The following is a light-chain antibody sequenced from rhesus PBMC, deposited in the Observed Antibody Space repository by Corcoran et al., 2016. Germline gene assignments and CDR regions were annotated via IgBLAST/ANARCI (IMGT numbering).Light chain of an antibody. CDR1: QGINNW. J-gene: IGKJ3*01. CDR3: QQHDHSPFT. CDR2: RAS. Sequence: DIQMTQSPSSLSASVGDRVTITCRASQGINNWLAWYQQRPGKAPKLLIDRASNLETGVPSRFSGSGSGKDFTLTISSLQPEDIATYYCQQHDHSPFTFGPGTKLDFK. V-gene: IGKV1-69*01.